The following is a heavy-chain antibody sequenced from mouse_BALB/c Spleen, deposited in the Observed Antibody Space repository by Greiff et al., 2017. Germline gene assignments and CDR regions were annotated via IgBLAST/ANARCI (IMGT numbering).Heavy chain of an antibody. CDR1: GYTFTSYW. D-gene: IGHD2-10*02. CDR2: IYPSDSYT. V-gene: IGHV1-69*02. J-gene: IGHJ4*01. Sequence: QVQLQQPGAELVRPGASVKLSCKASGYTFTSYWINWVKQRPGQGLEWIGNIYPSDSYTNYNQKFKDKATLTVDKSSSTAYMQLSSPTSEDSAVYYCTRKKYGNPYAMDYWGQGTSVTVSS. CDR3: TRKKYGNPYAMDY.